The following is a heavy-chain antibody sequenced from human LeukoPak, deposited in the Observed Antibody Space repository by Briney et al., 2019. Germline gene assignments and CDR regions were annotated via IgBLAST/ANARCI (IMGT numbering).Heavy chain of an antibody. Sequence: PSETLSPTCTVSGGSISSYYWSWIRQPPGEGLEWIGYIFSRGSTHYNPSLKSRLTISIDTSKNQFSLKLNSVTAADTAVYYCARHGEGGNSYYYYMDVWGKGTTVTVSS. CDR3: ARHGEGGNSYYYYMDV. D-gene: IGHD3-10*01. CDR2: IFSRGST. CDR1: GGSISSYY. V-gene: IGHV4-59*08. J-gene: IGHJ6*03.